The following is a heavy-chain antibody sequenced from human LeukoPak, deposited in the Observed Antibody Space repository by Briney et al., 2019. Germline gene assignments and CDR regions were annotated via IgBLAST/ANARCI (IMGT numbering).Heavy chain of an antibody. Sequence: GGSLRLSCAASGFTVSGNYMSWVRQAPGKGLEWVANIKQDGSEKYYVDSVKGRFTISRDNAKSSLYLQMNSLRAEDTAVYYCARDGGLGDFDYWGQGTLVTVSS. CDR3: ARDGGLGDFDY. J-gene: IGHJ4*02. D-gene: IGHD3-16*01. V-gene: IGHV3-7*01. CDR1: GFTVSGNY. CDR2: IKQDGSEK.